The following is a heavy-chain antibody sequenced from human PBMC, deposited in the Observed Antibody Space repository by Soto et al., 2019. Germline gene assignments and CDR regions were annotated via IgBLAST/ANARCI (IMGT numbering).Heavy chain of an antibody. CDR1: GLTVSQNY. V-gene: IGHV3-53*01. CDR2: LYAEGST. Sequence: VQLVESGGGLIQPGGSLRLSCVASGLTVSQNYMAWVRQAPEMGPQWVSVLYAEGSTYYTESVKGRFTISRDPSKNTLFLQMDGLRAEYTAVYYCVRPRPSGENYGMDVWGQGTTVTVSS. J-gene: IGHJ6*02. CDR3: VRPRPSGENYGMDV. D-gene: IGHD1-26*01.